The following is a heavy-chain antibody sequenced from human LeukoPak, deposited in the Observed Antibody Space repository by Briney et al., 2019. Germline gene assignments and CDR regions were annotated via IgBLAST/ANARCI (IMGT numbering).Heavy chain of an antibody. CDR3: ASTYNAYYYDSSGYYPLGY. J-gene: IGHJ4*02. D-gene: IGHD3-22*01. Sequence: PGGSLRLSCAASGFTFSSYGMSWVRQAPGKGLEWVSAISGSGGSTYYADSVKGRFTISRDNAKNSLYLQMNSLRAEDTAVYYCASTYNAYYYDSSGYYPLGYWGQGTLVTVSS. V-gene: IGHV3-23*01. CDR1: GFTFSSYG. CDR2: ISGSGGST.